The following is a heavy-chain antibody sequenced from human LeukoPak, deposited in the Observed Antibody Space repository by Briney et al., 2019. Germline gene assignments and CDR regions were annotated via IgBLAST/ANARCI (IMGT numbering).Heavy chain of an antibody. CDR2: TNDSGGST. V-gene: IGHV3-23*01. CDR1: GFTFSTYA. Sequence: PGGSLRLSCAASGFTFSTYAMTWVRQAPGKGLEWVSTTNDSGGSTFYADSVKGRFTISRDNSKNTLYVQMNSLRAEDTAVYYCAKATGPSYFDHWGQGTLVTVSS. CDR3: AKATGPSYFDH. J-gene: IGHJ4*02. D-gene: IGHD1-14*01.